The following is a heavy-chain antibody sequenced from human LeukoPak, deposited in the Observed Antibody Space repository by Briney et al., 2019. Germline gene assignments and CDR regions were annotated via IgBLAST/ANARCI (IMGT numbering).Heavy chain of an antibody. CDR3: ARGGEYSSSFLDYYYYYMDV. Sequence: SVKVSCKXSGGTSSSYAISWVRQAPGQGLEWMGRIIPIFGTANYAQKFQGRVTITTDESTSTAYMELSSLRSEDTAVYYCARGGEYSSSFLDYYYYYMDVWGKGTTVTVSS. J-gene: IGHJ6*03. CDR2: IIPIFGTA. D-gene: IGHD6-6*01. V-gene: IGHV1-69*05. CDR1: GGTSSSYA.